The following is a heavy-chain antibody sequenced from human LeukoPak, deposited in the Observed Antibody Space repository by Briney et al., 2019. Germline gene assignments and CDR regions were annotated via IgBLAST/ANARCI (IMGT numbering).Heavy chain of an antibody. D-gene: IGHD6-13*01. CDR3: ARDEQGLFDY. CDR2: IYTSGST. J-gene: IGHJ4*02. CDR1: GGSISSGSYY. Sequence: PSETLSLTCTVSGGSISSGSYYWSWIRQPAGKGLEWIGRIYTSGSTNCNPSLKSRVTISVDTSKNQFSLKLSSVTAADTAVYYCARDEQGLFDYWGQGTLVTVSS. V-gene: IGHV4-61*02.